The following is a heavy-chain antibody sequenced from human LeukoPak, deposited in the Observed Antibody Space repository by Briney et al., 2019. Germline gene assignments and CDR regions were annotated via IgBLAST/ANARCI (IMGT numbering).Heavy chain of an antibody. J-gene: IGHJ4*02. CDR2: ISYDGSNK. CDR1: GFTFSSYG. Sequence: GGSLRLSCAASGFTFSSYGMHWVRQAPGKGLEWVAVISYDGSNKYYADSVKGRFTISRDNSKNTLYLQMNSLRAEDTAVYYCARHGHFNYYDSSGYAHFDYWGQGTLVTVSS. CDR3: ARHGHFNYYDSSGYAHFDY. V-gene: IGHV3-30*03. D-gene: IGHD3-22*01.